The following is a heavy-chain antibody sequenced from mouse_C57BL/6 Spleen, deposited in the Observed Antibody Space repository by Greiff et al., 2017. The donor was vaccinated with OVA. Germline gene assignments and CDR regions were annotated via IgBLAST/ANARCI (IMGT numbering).Heavy chain of an antibody. D-gene: IGHD1-1*01. CDR3: ARVGSSYWVDY. V-gene: IGHV3-6*01. CDR1: GYSITSGYY. J-gene: IGHJ2*01. Sequence: EVKLVESGPGLVKPSQSLSLTCSATGYSITSGYYWNWIRQFPGNKLELMGYISYDGSNNYNPSLKNRIPITRDTSKNQFFLKLNSVTTEDTATYYCARVGSSYWVDYWGQGTTLTVSS. CDR2: ISYDGSN.